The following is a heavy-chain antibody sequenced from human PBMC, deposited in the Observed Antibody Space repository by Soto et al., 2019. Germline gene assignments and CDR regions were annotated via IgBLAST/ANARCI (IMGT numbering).Heavy chain of an antibody. CDR2: INAGNGTT. V-gene: IGHV1-3*01. Sequence: QVQLVQSGAEVKKPGASVKVSCKASGYTFTSYAVHWVRQAPGQRLEWMGWINAGNGTTKYSQNFQDRVPITRDTSANTAYMELSSLRSEDTAVYYCARARGKSGRAFDYWGQGTLVTVSS. J-gene: IGHJ4*02. CDR1: GYTFTSYA. D-gene: IGHD1-26*01. CDR3: ARARGKSGRAFDY.